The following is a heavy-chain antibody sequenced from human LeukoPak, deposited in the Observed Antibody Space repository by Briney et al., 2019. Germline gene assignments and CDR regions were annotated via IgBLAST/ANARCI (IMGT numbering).Heavy chain of an antibody. J-gene: IGHJ4*02. CDR3: ARRDYSSGWSFDK. CDR2: MHTSGST. D-gene: IGHD6-19*01. CDR1: GGSISNYH. V-gene: IGHV4-4*07. Sequence: SETLSLTCTVSGGSISNYHWTWIRQPGGKGLEGIGQMHTSGSTNYNPPLTSRFTMSIDTPENQVSLTMRSVTAADTAVYYCARRDYSSGWSFDKWGQGTMVTVSS.